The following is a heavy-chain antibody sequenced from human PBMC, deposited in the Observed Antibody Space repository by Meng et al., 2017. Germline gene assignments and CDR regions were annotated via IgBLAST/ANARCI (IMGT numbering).Heavy chain of an antibody. CDR2: INHSGST. D-gene: IGHD6-6*01. J-gene: IGHJ4*02. CDR3: ARRGIAARPFYY. CDR1: GGSFSGYY. Sequence: QVQPQQLGAGLLKTSETLSLPCAVYGGSFSGYYWSWIRQPPGKGLEWIGEINHSGSTNYNPSLKSRVTISVDTSKNQFSLKLSSVTAADTAVYYCARRGIAARPFYYWGQGTLVTVSS. V-gene: IGHV4-34*01.